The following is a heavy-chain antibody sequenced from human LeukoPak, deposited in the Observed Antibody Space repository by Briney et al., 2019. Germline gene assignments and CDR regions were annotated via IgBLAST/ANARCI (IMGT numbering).Heavy chain of an antibody. V-gene: IGHV4-4*09. CDR3: ARLLGSSSHFDY. J-gene: IGHJ4*02. CDR2: IYTSGST. Sequence: PSETLSLTCTVSGGSISSYYWSWIRQPPGKGLEWIGYIYTSGSTNYNPSLKSRVTISVDTSKNQFSLKLSSVTAADTAVYYCARLLGSSSHFDYWGRGTLVTVSS. D-gene: IGHD6-6*01. CDR1: GGSISSYY.